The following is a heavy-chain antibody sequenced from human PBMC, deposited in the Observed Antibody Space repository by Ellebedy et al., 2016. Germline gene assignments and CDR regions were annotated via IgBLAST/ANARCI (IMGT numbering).Heavy chain of an antibody. CDR3: VTELSGSFNF. CDR1: GFTFSNAW. J-gene: IGHJ4*02. V-gene: IGHV3-15*07. D-gene: IGHD3-16*02. CDR2: IKSKTNGGTT. Sequence: GESLKISCAASGFTFSNAWLNWVRQAPGKGLEWVALIKSKTNGGTTDYTAPVKGRFTISRDDSKNTLYLQMNSLQTEDTAMYYCVTELSGSFNFWGQGALVTVSS.